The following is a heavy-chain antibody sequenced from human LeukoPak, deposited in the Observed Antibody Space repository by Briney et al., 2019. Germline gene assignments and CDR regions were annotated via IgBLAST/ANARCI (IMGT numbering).Heavy chain of an antibody. V-gene: IGHV4-39*01. CDR2: IYYSGST. Sequence: PSETLSLTCTVSGGSISSSSYYWGWIRQPPGKGLEWIGSIYYSGSTYYNPSLKSRVTISVDTSKNQFSLKLSSVTAADTAVYYYARSSIFGVGQTVEYWHQGTVVTVSS. CDR3: ARSSIFGVGQTVEY. CDR1: GGSISSSSYY. J-gene: IGHJ4*01. D-gene: IGHD3-3*01.